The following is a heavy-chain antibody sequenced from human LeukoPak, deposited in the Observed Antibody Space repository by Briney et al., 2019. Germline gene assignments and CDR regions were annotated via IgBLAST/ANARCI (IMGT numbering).Heavy chain of an antibody. CDR2: ISGSGGST. V-gene: IGHV3-23*01. CDR1: GFTFSSYA. J-gene: IGHJ4*02. Sequence: GGSLRLSCAASGFTFSSYAMSWVRQAPGKGLEWVSAISGSGGSTYYADSVKGRFTISRDNSKNTLYLQMNSLRAEDTAVYYCARDSAARGGENDYWGQGTLVTVSS. D-gene: IGHD6-6*01. CDR3: ARDSAARGGENDY.